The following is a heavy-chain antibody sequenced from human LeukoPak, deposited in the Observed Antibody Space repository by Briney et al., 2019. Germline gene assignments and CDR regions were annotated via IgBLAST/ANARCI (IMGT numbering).Heavy chain of an antibody. J-gene: IGHJ4*02. Sequence: PGGSLRLSCVASGFTFTTYTMTWVRQAPGKGLECVSTINNNGGDTYYADSMKGRFTISRDNSKNTLYLQMDSLRAEDTAVYYCAKDRAGTPWADWGQGTLVTVSS. CDR1: GFTFTTYT. CDR2: INNNGGDT. D-gene: IGHD2-15*01. V-gene: IGHV3-23*01. CDR3: AKDRAGTPWAD.